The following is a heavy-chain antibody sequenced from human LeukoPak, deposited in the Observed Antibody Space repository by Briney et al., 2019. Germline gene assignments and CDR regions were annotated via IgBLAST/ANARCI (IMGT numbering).Heavy chain of an antibody. CDR3: ARGGETCTGTSCYSFDY. CDR1: GFKFSDYC. CDR2: ISSSSSYT. J-gene: IGHJ4*02. Sequence: GGSLRLSCAASGFKFSDYCMSWIRQAPGKGLEWVSYISSSSSYTNYADSVKGRFTISRDNAKNSLYLQMNSLRAEETAVYYCARGGETCTGTSCYSFDYWGQGTLVTVSS. V-gene: IGHV3-11*05. D-gene: IGHD2-2*01.